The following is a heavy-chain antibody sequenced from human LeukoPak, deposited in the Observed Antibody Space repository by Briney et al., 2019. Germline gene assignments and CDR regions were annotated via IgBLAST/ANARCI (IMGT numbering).Heavy chain of an antibody. Sequence: GGSLRLSCAASGFTFEDYAMHWVRQGPGKGLEWVSLISGNGNNIYYADSVKGRFTISRDNPKNSLYLQMSSLRAEDTAVYYCARWVTGDRGKKDAFDIWGQGTMVTVSS. V-gene: IGHV3-43*02. CDR3: ARWVTGDRGKKDAFDI. J-gene: IGHJ3*02. D-gene: IGHD2-21*02. CDR1: GFTFEDYA. CDR2: ISGNGNNI.